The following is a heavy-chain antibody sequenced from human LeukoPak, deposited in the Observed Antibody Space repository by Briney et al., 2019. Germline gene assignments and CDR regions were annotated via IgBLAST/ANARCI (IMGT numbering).Heavy chain of an antibody. CDR3: ARVGGP. CDR1: GGSFSGYY. J-gene: IGHJ3*01. V-gene: IGHV4-34*01. Sequence: SETLSLTCAVYGGSFSGYYWSWIRQPPGKGLEWIGEINHSGSTNYDPSLKSRVTISVDTSKNQFSLKLSSVTAADTAVYYCARVGGPWGQGTMVTVSS. CDR2: INHSGST.